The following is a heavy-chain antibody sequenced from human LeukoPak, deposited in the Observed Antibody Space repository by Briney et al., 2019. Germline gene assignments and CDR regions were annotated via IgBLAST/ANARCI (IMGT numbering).Heavy chain of an antibody. CDR2: IYYSGST. Sequence: SETLSLTCTVSGGSISSYYWSWIRQPPGKGLEWIGYIYYSGSTNYNPSLKSRVTISVDTSKNQFSLKLSSVTAADTAVYYCARGDYSNYELSFFYMDVWGKGTTVTVSS. CDR3: ARGDYSNYELSFFYMDV. CDR1: GGSISSYY. V-gene: IGHV4-59*01. J-gene: IGHJ6*03. D-gene: IGHD4-11*01.